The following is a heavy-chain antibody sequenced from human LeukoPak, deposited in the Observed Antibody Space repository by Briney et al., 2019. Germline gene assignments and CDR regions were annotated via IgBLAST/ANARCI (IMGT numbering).Heavy chain of an antibody. V-gene: IGHV3-30-3*01. Sequence: GRSLRLSCAASGFTFSSYAMLWVRQAPGKGLEWVAVISYDGSNKYYADSVKGRFTISRDNSKNTLYLQMNSLRAEDTAVYYCARGYSSGWYDKLDYWGQGTLVTVSS. D-gene: IGHD6-19*01. CDR3: ARGYSSGWYDKLDY. J-gene: IGHJ4*02. CDR2: ISYDGSNK. CDR1: GFTFSSYA.